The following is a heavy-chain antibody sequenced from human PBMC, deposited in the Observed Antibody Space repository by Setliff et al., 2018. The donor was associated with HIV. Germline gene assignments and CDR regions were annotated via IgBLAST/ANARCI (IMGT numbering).Heavy chain of an antibody. CDR3: ATGGMAAAGPGGGHGRDV. CDR2: ITGSGDST. CDR1: GFTFSSYA. V-gene: IGHV3-23*01. J-gene: IGHJ6*02. Sequence: GGSLRLSCAASGFTFSSYAMTWVRQAPGKGLEWVSSITGSGDSTYYANSVKGRFTISRDSSKNTLSLQMSSLRAEDTALYYCATGGMAAAGPGGGHGRDVWGQGTTVTVSS. D-gene: IGHD6-13*01.